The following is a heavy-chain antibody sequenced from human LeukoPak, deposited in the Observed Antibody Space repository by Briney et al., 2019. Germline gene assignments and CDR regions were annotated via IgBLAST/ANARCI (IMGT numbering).Heavy chain of an antibody. Sequence: SETLSLTCTVSDGSISSNSYYWGWIRQPPGKGLEWIGSISYSGRTYYNPSLESRVTISVDASKNQFSLELNSVTAADTAVYYCARGSGAQLVMDVWGKGTTVTVSS. CDR3: ARGSGAQLVMDV. V-gene: IGHV4-39*07. D-gene: IGHD6-13*01. J-gene: IGHJ6*04. CDR2: ISYSGRT. CDR1: DGSISSNSYY.